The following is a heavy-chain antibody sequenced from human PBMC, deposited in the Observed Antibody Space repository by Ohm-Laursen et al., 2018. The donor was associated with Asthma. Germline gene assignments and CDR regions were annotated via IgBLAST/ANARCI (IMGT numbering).Heavy chain of an antibody. Sequence: PTQTLTLTCTFSGFSLSTTGVGVGWIRQPPGKALEWLALIYWDDDKRYSPSLRSRLSITKDTSKNQVVLTMTNMDPVDTATYYCATRHTGTTAGDAFDVWGQGTLVTVSS. CDR3: ATRHTGTTAGDAFDV. CDR2: IYWDDDK. J-gene: IGHJ3*01. CDR1: GFSLSTTGVG. V-gene: IGHV2-5*02. D-gene: IGHD1-1*01.